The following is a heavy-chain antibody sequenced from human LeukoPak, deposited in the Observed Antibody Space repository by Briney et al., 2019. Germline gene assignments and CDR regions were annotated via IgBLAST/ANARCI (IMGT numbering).Heavy chain of an antibody. V-gene: IGHV3-7*01. J-gene: IGHJ4*02. D-gene: IGHD3-22*01. CDR3: ARDPKVVIPLRPGRTIDY. Sequence: GGSLRLSCAASGFTFSSYWMSWVRQAPGKGLEWVANIKQDGSEKYYVDSVKGRFTISRDNAKNSLYLQMNSLRAEDTAVYYCARDPKVVIPLRPGRTIDYWGQGTLVTVSS. CDR2: IKQDGSEK. CDR1: GFTFSSYW.